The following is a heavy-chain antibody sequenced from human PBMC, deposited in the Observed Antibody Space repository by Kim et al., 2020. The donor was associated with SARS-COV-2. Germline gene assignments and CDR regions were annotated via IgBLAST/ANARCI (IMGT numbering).Heavy chain of an antibody. Sequence: GGSLRLSCAASRFTFSNYGMSWVRQAPGKGLEWVSSIGTSGSTTSYADSVMGRLTISRDNTRNTLYLQMNSLRAEDTALYYCAKLPGGITTSQYIDLWGQGTLVTVSS. V-gene: IGHV3-23*01. D-gene: IGHD3-16*01. CDR1: RFTFSNYG. J-gene: IGHJ4*02. CDR3: AKLPGGITTSQYIDL. CDR2: IGTSGSTT.